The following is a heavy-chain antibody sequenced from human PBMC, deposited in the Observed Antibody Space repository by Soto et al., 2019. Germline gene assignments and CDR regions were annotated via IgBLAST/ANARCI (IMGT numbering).Heavy chain of an antibody. CDR2: IIPIFGTA. Sequence: SVKVSCKASGGTFSSYAISWVRQAPGQGLEWMGGIIPIFGTANYAQKFQGRVTITADESTSTAYMELSSLRYEDTAVYYCARDPYSSGWYGYYYGTDVCGQGTTVTV. CDR1: GGTFSSYA. V-gene: IGHV1-69*13. D-gene: IGHD6-19*01. J-gene: IGHJ6*02. CDR3: ARDPYSSGWYGYYYGTDV.